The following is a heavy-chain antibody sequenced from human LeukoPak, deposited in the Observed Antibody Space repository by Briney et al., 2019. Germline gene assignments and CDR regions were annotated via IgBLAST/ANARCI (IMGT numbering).Heavy chain of an antibody. CDR3: AKATIQQWLVKVDSFDS. CDR2: ISWNSGSI. D-gene: IGHD6-19*01. J-gene: IGHJ4*02. Sequence: GGSLRLSCAASGFTFDDYAMHWVRQAPGKGLEWVSGISWNSGSIVYADSVKGRFTISRDNSKNTLYLQMNSLRAEDTAIYYCAKATIQQWLVKVDSFDSWGQGILVTVSS. V-gene: IGHV3-9*01. CDR1: GFTFDDYA.